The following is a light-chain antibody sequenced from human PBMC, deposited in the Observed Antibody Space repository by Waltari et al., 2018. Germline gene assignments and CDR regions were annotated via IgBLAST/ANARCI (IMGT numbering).Light chain of an antibody. CDR3: AAWDDSPSGPV. CDR1: SSNIGSNY. Sequence: QSVLTQPPSASGTPGQRVTISCSGSSSNIGSNYVYWYQQLPGTAPKLLIYRNKQRPSGVPDRFSGSKSGASASLAISGLRSEDEADYYCAAWDDSPSGPVFGGGTKLTVL. J-gene: IGLJ3*02. V-gene: IGLV1-47*01. CDR2: RNK.